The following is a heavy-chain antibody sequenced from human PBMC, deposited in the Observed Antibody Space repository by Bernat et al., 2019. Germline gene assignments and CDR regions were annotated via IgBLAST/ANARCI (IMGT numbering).Heavy chain of an antibody. J-gene: IGHJ4*02. CDR3: ARGVTAGPNFDS. D-gene: IGHD6-13*01. CDR2: VNHDGNT. V-gene: IGHV4-34*02. CDR1: GGSFSGYY. Sequence: QVQLQQWGAGLLKPSGTLSLNCAVYGGSFSGYYWTWIRQPPGKGLEWIGEVNHDGNTNYNPSLKSRVTISGDTSKNQFSLKVRSVTAADTAVYFCARGVTAGPNFDSWCRGTLVTVSS.